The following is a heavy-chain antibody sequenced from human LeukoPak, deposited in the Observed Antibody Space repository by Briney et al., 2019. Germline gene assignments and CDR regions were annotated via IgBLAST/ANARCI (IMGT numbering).Heavy chain of an antibody. CDR2: MNPNSGNT. CDR1: GYTFTSYD. V-gene: IGHV1-8*01. Sequence: ASVKVSCKASGYTFTSYDINWVRQATGQGLEWMGWMNPNSGNTGYAQKFQGRVTMTRNTSITTAYMELSSLRSEDTAVYYCARGVALQPSIAVAALLDYWGQGTLVTVSS. D-gene: IGHD6-19*01. J-gene: IGHJ4*02. CDR3: ARGVALQPSIAVAALLDY.